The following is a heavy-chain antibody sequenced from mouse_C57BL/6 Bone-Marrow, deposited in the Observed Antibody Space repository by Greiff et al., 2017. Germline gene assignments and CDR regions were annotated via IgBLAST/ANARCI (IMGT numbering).Heavy chain of an antibody. J-gene: IGHJ3*01. D-gene: IGHD2-2*01. CDR1: GFSLSTFGMG. CDR3: ARMGDGYDEPAY. Sequence: QVTLKVSGPGILQPSQTLSLTCSFSGFSLSTFGMGVVWLRPPSGKGLEWLAHIGRGGDKYYNPVLKSRLTIFEDNSKHQVFLKITNVDAADTATYYCARMGDGYDEPAYWGQGTLVTVSA. CDR2: IGRGGDK. V-gene: IGHV8-8*01.